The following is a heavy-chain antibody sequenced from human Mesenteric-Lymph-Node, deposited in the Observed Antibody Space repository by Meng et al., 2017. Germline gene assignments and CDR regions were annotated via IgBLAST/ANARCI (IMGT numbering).Heavy chain of an antibody. V-gene: IGHV4-30-4*04. J-gene: IGHJ5*02. D-gene: IGHD3-16*01. Sequence: GSGTRMGAPSGTLSPTCPCLGAPLGRGSYPGGWAPRPPGKGLECMGSPYKGWSPYYNPSPRGRVSMSGDTSKNQFPRTLSFVTAADTAFFYCNAYTAGGGGLGSWGQGTLVTVSS. CDR3: NAYTAGGGGLGS. CDR1: GAPLGRGSYP. CDR2: PYKGWSP.